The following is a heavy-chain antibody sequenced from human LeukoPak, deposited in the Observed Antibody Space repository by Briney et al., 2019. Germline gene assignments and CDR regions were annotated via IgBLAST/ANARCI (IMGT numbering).Heavy chain of an antibody. CDR1: VLTVSINY. CDR2: VYSGGST. V-gene: IGHV3-53*04. CDR3: TRGKEILDY. J-gene: IGHJ4*02. Sequence: GGSLRLSCAATVLTVSINYMSWVRQAPGKGLEWVSVVYSGGSTYYADSVKGRFTISRHNSNNTLYLQMNNVRGEDTAIYYCTRGKEILDYWGQGTLVTVSS.